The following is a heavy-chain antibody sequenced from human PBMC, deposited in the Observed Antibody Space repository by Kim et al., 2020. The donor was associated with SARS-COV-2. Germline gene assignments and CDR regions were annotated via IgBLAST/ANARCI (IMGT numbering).Heavy chain of an antibody. Sequence: SETLSLTCAVYGGSFSGYYWSWIRQPPGKGLEWIGEINHSGSTNYNPSLKSRVTISVDTSKNQFSLKLSSVTAADTAVYYCARGQLRYFDCWGQGTLVTV. CDR2: INHSGST. CDR1: GGSFSGYY. V-gene: IGHV4-34*01. D-gene: IGHD3-9*01. J-gene: IGHJ4*02. CDR3: ARGQLRYFDC.